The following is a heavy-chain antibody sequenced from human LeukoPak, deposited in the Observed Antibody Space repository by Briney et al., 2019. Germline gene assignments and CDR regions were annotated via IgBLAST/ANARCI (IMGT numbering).Heavy chain of an antibody. CDR3: AKGPYYYYGMDV. V-gene: IGHV3-21*01. Sequence: GGSLRLSCAASGFTFSSYSMNWVRQAPGKGLEWVSSISSSSSYIYYADSVKGRFTISRDNSKNTLFLQMNSLRAEDTAVYYCAKGPYYYYGMDVWGQGTTVTVSS. CDR2: ISSSSSYI. CDR1: GFTFSSYS. J-gene: IGHJ6*02.